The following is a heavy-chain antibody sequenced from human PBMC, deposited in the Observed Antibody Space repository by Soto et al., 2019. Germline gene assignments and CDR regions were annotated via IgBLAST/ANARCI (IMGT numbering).Heavy chain of an antibody. CDR3: ARTIVPAASNYYYYYGMDV. CDR2: IIPIFGTA. CDR1: GGTFSSYA. D-gene: IGHD2-2*01. J-gene: IGHJ6*02. V-gene: IGHV1-69*06. Sequence: VASVKVSCKASGGTFSSYAISWVRQAPGQGLEWMGGIIPIFGTANYAQKFQGRVTITADKSTSTAYMELSSLRSEDTAVYYCARTIVPAASNYYYYYGMDVWGQGTTVTVSS.